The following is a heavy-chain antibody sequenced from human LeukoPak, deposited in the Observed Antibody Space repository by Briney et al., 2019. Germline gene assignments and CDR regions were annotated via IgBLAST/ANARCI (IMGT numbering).Heavy chain of an antibody. V-gene: IGHV4-34*01. D-gene: IGHD2-2*01. CDR3: ARLGYCSSTSCYAADYYYGMDV. Sequence: SETLFLTCAVYGGSFSGYYWSWIRQPPGKGLEWIGEINHSGSTNYNPSLKSRVTISVDTSKNRFSLKLSSVTAADTAVYYCARLGYCSSTSCYAADYYYGMDVWGQGTTVTVSS. CDR1: GGSFSGYY. CDR2: INHSGST. J-gene: IGHJ6*02.